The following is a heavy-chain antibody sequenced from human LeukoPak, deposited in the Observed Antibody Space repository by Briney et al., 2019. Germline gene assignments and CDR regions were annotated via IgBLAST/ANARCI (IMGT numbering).Heavy chain of an antibody. CDR3: ARVGGSSWYVDDY. D-gene: IGHD6-13*01. Sequence: ASVKVSCKVSGYTFTSYGMNWVRQAPGQGLEWMGWINTNTGNPTYAQGFTGRFVFSLDTSVSTAFLQISSLKAEDTAVYYCARVGGSSWYVDDYWGQGTLVTVSS. J-gene: IGHJ4*02. CDR2: INTNTGNP. V-gene: IGHV7-4-1*02. CDR1: GYTFTSYG.